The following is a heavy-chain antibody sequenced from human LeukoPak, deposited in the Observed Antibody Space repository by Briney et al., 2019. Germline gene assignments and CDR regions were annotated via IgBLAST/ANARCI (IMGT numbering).Heavy chain of an antibody. CDR1: GFTFSSYV. D-gene: IGHD5-24*01. CDR2: ISHDGII. Sequence: GGSLRPSCETAGFTFSSYVMHWVRRTPGKGLVRVSRISHDGIISYADSVKGRFTISRDNAKNTLTLQMNSLRVEDTAVYFCARDWVYKIDYWGRGTLVTVSS. J-gene: IGHJ4*02. V-gene: IGHV3-74*01. CDR3: ARDWVYKIDY.